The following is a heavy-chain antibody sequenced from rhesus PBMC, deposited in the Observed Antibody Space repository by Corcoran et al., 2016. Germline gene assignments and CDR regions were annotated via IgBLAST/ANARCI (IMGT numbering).Heavy chain of an antibody. V-gene: IGHV3S22*01. Sequence: EVQLVESGGGWVQLGGSRRPAGAASGFTFSSYGRHWVRQAPGKGLGWVGFIKTKANDRTAEYAASVKGRFTISRDDSNSIASLQMNSLKTEDTAVYYCARRGRQLDFDYWGQGVLVTVSS. CDR3: ARRGRQLDFDY. J-gene: IGHJ4*01. D-gene: IGHD6-25*01. CDR2: IKTKANDRTA. CDR1: GFTFSSYG.